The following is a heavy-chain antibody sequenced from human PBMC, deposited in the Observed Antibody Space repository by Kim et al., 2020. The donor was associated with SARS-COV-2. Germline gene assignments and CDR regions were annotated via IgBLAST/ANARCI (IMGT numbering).Heavy chain of an antibody. CDR3: AFVSSGFDAFDI. V-gene: IGHV3-15*01. Sequence: GGSLRLSCAASGFTFSNSWMRWVRQAPGKGLEWVGGIRSKTDGGTTDYAAPVRGRFTISRDDSKNTLYLQMNSLKTEDSAVYYCAFVSSGFDAFDIWGQG. D-gene: IGHD3-22*01. J-gene: IGHJ3*02. CDR1: GFTFSNSW. CDR2: IRSKTDGGTT.